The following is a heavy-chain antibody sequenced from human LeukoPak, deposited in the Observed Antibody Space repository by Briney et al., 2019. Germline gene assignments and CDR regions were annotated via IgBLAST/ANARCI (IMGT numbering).Heavy chain of an antibody. J-gene: IGHJ6*03. V-gene: IGHV4-38-2*02. Sequence: PSETLSLTCTVSGYSISSGYYWGWIRQPPGKGLEWIGRIYTSGSTNYNPSLKSRVTMSVDTSKNQFSLKLSSVTAADTAVYYCARAVGSGSFQTYYYYMDVWGKGTTVTISS. CDR3: ARAVGSGSFQTYYYYMDV. D-gene: IGHD3-10*01. CDR1: GYSISSGYY. CDR2: IYTSGST.